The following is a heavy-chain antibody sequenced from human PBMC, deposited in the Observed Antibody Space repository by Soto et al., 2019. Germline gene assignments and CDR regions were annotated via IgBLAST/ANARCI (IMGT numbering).Heavy chain of an antibody. V-gene: IGHV1-46*01. J-gene: IGHJ3*02. Sequence: ASVNVSCKASGYTFTSYYMHWVRQAPGQGLEWMGIINPSGGSTSYAQKFQGRVTMTRDTSTSTVYMELSSLRSEDTAVYYCARVVEYDSSGYYYYGWAFDIWGQGTMVTVSS. CDR3: ARVVEYDSSGYYYYGWAFDI. CDR2: INPSGGST. CDR1: GYTFTSYY. D-gene: IGHD3-22*01.